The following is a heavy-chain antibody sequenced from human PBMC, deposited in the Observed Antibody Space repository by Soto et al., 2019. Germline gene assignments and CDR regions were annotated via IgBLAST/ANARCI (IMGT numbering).Heavy chain of an antibody. CDR2: ISSSSSYI. J-gene: IGHJ4*02. V-gene: IGHV3-21*01. Sequence: KPGGSLRLSCAASGFTFSSYSMKWVRQAPGKGLEWVSSISSSSSYIYYADSVKGRFTISRDNAKNSLYLQMNSLRAEDTAVYYCARDDNNWNYYLAYWGQGTLVTVSS. D-gene: IGHD1-7*01. CDR1: GFTFSSYS. CDR3: ARDDNNWNYYLAY.